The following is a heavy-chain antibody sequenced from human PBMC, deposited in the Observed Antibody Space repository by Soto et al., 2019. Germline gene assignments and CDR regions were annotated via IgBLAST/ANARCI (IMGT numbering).Heavy chain of an antibody. CDR3: AKAIFDSGVDDY. D-gene: IGHD3-3*01. CDR2: ISNDGSNR. Sequence: QVQVVESGGGVVQPGTSLRLSCVASGFSFKSYGMHWVRQAPGKGLEWVALISNDGSNRYYEDSVKGRFTVSRDNSKNTVSLQMSSLRSEDTALYSCAKAIFDSGVDDYWGQGTHVIVSS. J-gene: IGHJ4*02. V-gene: IGHV3-30*18. CDR1: GFSFKSYG.